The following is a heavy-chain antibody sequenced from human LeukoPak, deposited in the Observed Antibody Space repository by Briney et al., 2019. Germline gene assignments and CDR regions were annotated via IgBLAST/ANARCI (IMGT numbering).Heavy chain of an antibody. CDR3: VKVGPTYSLGAFDI. CDR2: INSDGSST. CDR1: GFTFSSYS. D-gene: IGHD1-26*01. Sequence: GGSLRLSCAASGFTFSSYSMNWVRQAPGKGLVWVSRINSDGSSTNYADSVKGRFTISRDNAKSTLYLQMNSLTAEDTAVYYCVKVGPTYSLGAFDIWGQGTMVTVSS. V-gene: IGHV3-74*01. J-gene: IGHJ3*02.